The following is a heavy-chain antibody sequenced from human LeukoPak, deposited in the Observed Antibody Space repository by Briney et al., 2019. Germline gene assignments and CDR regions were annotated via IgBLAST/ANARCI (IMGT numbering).Heavy chain of an antibody. CDR3: AREKQEAMVSVDY. CDR2: INHSGST. J-gene: IGHJ4*02. D-gene: IGHD5-18*01. CDR1: GGSFSGYY. Sequence: PETLSLTCAVYGGSFSGYYWSWIRQPPGKGLEWIGEINHSGSTNYNPSLKSRVTISVDTSKNQFSLKLSSVTAADTAVYYCAREKQEAMVSVDYWGQGTLVTVSS. V-gene: IGHV4-34*01.